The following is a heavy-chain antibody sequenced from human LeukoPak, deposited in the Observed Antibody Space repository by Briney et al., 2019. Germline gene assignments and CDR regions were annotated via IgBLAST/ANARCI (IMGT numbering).Heavy chain of an antibody. D-gene: IGHD6-19*01. CDR1: GGTFSSYA. J-gene: IGHJ4*02. CDR3: ARGHRARPRAVAGTGEDY. CDR2: IIPISGTA. V-gene: IGHV1-69*05. Sequence: SVKVSCKASGGTFSSYAISWVRQAPGQGLEWMGGIIPISGTANYAQKFQGRVTITTDESTSTAYMELSSLRSEDTAVYYCARGHRARPRAVAGTGEDYWGQGTLVTVSS.